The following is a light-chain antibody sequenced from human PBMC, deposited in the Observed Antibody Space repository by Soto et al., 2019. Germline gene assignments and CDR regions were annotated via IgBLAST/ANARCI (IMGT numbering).Light chain of an antibody. CDR2: AAS. CDR3: QQTSSFPLT. Sequence: DIQMTQSPASVSASVGDRVTITCRASQGISSWLAWYQQTPGKAPRLLIFAASSLQTGVPSRFSGSGSGTDFTLTISRLQPEDFATYFCQQTSSFPLTFGGGTKVEIK. J-gene: IGKJ4*01. CDR1: QGISSW. V-gene: IGKV1-12*01.